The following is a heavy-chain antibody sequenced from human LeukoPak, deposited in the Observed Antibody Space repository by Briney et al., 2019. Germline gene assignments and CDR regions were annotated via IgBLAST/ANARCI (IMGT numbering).Heavy chain of an antibody. V-gene: IGHV1-69*04. CDR3: ARGLVGATTLDY. CDR1: GGTFSSYA. Sequence: SVKVSCKASGGTFSSYAISWVRQAPGQGLEWMGRIIPILGIANYAQKFQGRVTITADKSTSTAYMELSSLRSEDTAVYYCARGLVGATTLDYWGQGTLVTVSS. D-gene: IGHD1-26*01. J-gene: IGHJ4*02. CDR2: IIPILGIA.